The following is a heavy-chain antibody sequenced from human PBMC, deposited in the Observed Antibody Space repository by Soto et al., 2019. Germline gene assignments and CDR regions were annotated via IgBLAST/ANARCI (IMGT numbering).Heavy chain of an antibody. CDR1: GFAFSDPY. J-gene: IGHJ4*02. D-gene: IGHD4-17*01. Sequence: QVQLVESGGGLVKPGGSLRLSCAASGFAFSDPYMSWIRQAPGKRLEWISYISSSGSTIYYEDSVKGRFTISRDNAKKSLYLQMDSLTADDTAVYYCARGGASVTTPFDYWGQGTQVTVSS. CDR3: ARGGASVTTPFDY. CDR2: ISSSGSTI. V-gene: IGHV3-11*01.